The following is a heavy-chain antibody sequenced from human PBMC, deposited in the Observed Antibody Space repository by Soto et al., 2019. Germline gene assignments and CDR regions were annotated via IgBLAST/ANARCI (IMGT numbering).Heavy chain of an antibody. CDR2: IKQDGSEK. D-gene: IGHD6-6*01. CDR3: ARESGEGGSSPIYYYYYGMDV. CDR1: GFTFGSYW. Sequence: QPGGSLRLSCAASGFTFGSYWMSWVRQAPGKGPEWVANIKQDGSEKYYVDSVKGRFTISRDNAKNSLYLQMNSLRAEDTAVYYCARESGEGGSSPIYYYYYGMDVWGQGTTVTVSS. V-gene: IGHV3-7*03. J-gene: IGHJ6*02.